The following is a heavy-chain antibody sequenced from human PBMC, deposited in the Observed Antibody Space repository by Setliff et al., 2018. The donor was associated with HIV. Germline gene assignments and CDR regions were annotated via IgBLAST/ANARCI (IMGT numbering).Heavy chain of an antibody. J-gene: IGHJ5*02. D-gene: IGHD6-13*01. Sequence: PSETLSLTCTVSGASISSGNYFWTWIRQPAGQRLEWIGRISTGGHTDYNPSLKSRLSISADTSRNHFSLQLTSVAATDTAIYYCAREGSRSHSWYNWFGPWGPGTLVTVSS. V-gene: IGHV4-61*02. CDR2: ISTGGHT. CDR3: AREGSRSHSWYNWFGP. CDR1: GASISSGNYF.